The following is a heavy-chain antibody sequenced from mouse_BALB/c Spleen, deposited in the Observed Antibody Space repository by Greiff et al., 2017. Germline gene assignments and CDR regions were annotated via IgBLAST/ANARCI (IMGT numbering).Heavy chain of an antibody. V-gene: IGHV5-9-4*01. CDR2: ISSGGSYT. Sequence: DVMLVESGGGLVKPGGSLKLSCAASGFTFSSYAMSWVRKSPEKRLEWVAEISSGGSYTYYPDTVTGRLTISRDNAKNTLYLEMSSLKSEDTAMYYCARHRSTMITTGAMDYWGQGTSVTVSS. J-gene: IGHJ4*01. CDR1: GFTFSSYA. CDR3: ARHRSTMITTGAMDY. D-gene: IGHD2-4*01.